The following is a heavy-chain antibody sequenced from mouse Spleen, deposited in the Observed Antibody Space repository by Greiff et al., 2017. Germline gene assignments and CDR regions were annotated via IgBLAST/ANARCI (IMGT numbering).Heavy chain of an antibody. D-gene: IGHD2-14*01. CDR1: GYTFTDYE. J-gene: IGHJ3*01. Sequence: VQLQQSGAELVRPGASVTLSCKASGYTFTDYEMHWVKQTPVHGLEWIGAIDPETGGTAYNQKFKGKAILTADKSSSTAYMALRSLTSEDSAVYYCTRSYRYDGFAYWGQGTLVTVSA. V-gene: IGHV1-15*01. CDR3: TRSYRYDGFAY. CDR2: IDPETGGT.